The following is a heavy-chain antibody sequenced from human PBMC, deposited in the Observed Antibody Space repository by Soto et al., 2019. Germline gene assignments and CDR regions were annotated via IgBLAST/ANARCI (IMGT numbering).Heavy chain of an antibody. CDR3: ASVTPYSSSSPRDY. D-gene: IGHD6-13*01. Sequence: SETLSLTCAVYGGSFGGYYGSWIRQPPGKGLEWIGEINHSGSTNYNPSLKSRVTISVDTSKNQFSLKLSSVTAADTAVYYCASVTPYSSSSPRDYWGQGTLVTVSS. CDR2: INHSGST. J-gene: IGHJ4*02. V-gene: IGHV4-34*01. CDR1: GGSFGGYY.